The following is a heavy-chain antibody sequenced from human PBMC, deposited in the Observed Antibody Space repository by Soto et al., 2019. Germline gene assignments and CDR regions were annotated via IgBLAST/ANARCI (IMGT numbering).Heavy chain of an antibody. J-gene: IGHJ6*02. CDR2: IYSGGVT. CDR1: GFTVKNYQ. Sequence: GGSLRLSCAASGFTVKNYQMNWVRQAPGKGLEWVSVIYSGGVTYYPDSVKGRFTIIRDTSKNTVYLQMNSLRADDTAIYFCARDPSTTGYYGLDVRGQGTTVTVSS. CDR3: ARDPSTTGYYGLDV. V-gene: IGHV3-53*01.